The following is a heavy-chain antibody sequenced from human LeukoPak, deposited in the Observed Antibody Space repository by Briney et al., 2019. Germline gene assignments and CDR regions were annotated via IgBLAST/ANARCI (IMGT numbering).Heavy chain of an antibody. Sequence: SETLSLTCTVSGGSISSSSYYWGWIRQPPGKGLEWIGSIYHSGSTYYNPSLKSRVTISVDTSKNQFSLKLSSVTAADTAVYYCARQGDYSLRVWFDPWGQGTLVTVSS. CDR1: GGSISSSSYY. CDR3: ARQGDYSLRVWFDP. CDR2: IYHSGST. V-gene: IGHV4-39*01. J-gene: IGHJ5*02. D-gene: IGHD4-17*01.